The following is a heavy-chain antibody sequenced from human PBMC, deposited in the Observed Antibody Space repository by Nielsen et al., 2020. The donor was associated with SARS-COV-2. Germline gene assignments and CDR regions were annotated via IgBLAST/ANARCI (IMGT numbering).Heavy chain of an antibody. D-gene: IGHD3-16*02. Sequence: GESLKISCAAYGFTFSSYWMTWVRQAPGKGLEWVANIKEDGGEEYYMDSVKGRLIISRDNAKNSVNLEMNSLRVEDTAVYFCARSTRITFGGLFANYYGMDVWGQGTTVTVSS. CDR1: GFTFSSYW. CDR2: IKEDGGEE. V-gene: IGHV3-7*03. CDR3: ARSTRITFGGLFANYYGMDV. J-gene: IGHJ6*02.